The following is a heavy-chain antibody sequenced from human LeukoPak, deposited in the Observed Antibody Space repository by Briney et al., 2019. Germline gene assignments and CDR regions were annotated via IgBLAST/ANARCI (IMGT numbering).Heavy chain of an antibody. CDR1: GGSFSGYY. D-gene: IGHD3-22*01. CDR3: ASSYSSSWYRAYYYDSSGFFDL. CDR2: INHSGST. J-gene: IGHJ2*01. Sequence: SETLSLTCAVYGGSFSGYYWSWIRQPPGKGLEWIGEINHSGSTNYNPSLKSRVTISVDTSKNQFSLKLSSVTAADTAVYYCASSYSSSWYRAYYYDSSGFFDLWGRGTLVTVSS. V-gene: IGHV4-34*01.